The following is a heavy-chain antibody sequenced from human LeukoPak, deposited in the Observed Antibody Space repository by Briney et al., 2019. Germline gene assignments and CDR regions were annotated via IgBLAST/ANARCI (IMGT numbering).Heavy chain of an antibody. V-gene: IGHV1-18*01. D-gene: IGHD3-3*01. Sequence: ASVKVSCKASGYTFTSYGISWVRQAPGQGLEWMGWISAYNGNTNYAQKFQGRITMTRDTSTSTVYMELGSLRSEDTAVYYCATEPFWSGYAFDYWGQGTLVTVSS. J-gene: IGHJ4*02. CDR1: GYTFTSYG. CDR2: ISAYNGNT. CDR3: ATEPFWSGYAFDY.